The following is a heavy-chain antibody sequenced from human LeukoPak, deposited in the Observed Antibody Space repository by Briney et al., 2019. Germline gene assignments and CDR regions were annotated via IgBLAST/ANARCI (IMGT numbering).Heavy chain of an antibody. CDR1: RFTFSSYW. Sequence: GGSLRLSCAASRFTFSSYWMHWVRQAPGKGLVWVSRINSDESSISYADSVKGRFTISRDNAKNTLYLQMNSLRAEDTAVYYCARAMTYDSIGYYFDHWGQGTLVTVSS. J-gene: IGHJ4*02. CDR3: ARAMTYDSIGYYFDH. V-gene: IGHV3-74*01. CDR2: INSDESSI. D-gene: IGHD3-22*01.